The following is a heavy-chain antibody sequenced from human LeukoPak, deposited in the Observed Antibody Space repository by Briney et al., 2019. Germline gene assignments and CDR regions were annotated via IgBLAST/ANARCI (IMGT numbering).Heavy chain of an antibody. V-gene: IGHV3-23*01. CDR1: GFTFSSYA. D-gene: IGHD2-2*02. J-gene: IGHJ4*02. CDR2: ISGSGGST. CDR3: ARDRGVVPAAIIDY. Sequence: GGSLRLSCAASGFTFSSYAMSWVRQAPGKGLEWVSAISGSGGSTYYADSVKGRFTISGDNAKNSLYLQMNSLRAEDTAVYYCARDRGVVPAAIIDYWGQGTLVTVSS.